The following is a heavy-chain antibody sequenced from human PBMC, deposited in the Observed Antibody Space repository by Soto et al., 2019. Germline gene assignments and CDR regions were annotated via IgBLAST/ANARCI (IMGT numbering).Heavy chain of an antibody. J-gene: IGHJ3*02. Sequence: SETLSLTCTVSGGSISSYYWSWIRQPPGKGLEWIGYMYYSGNTNYNPSLKSRVTLSVDTSKNQFTLKLSSVTAADTAVYYCARSMTNVTPRGGFDIWGQGTMVTVSS. CDR1: GGSISSYY. CDR3: ARSMTNVTPRGGFDI. D-gene: IGHD4-17*01. V-gene: IGHV4-59*01. CDR2: MYYSGNT.